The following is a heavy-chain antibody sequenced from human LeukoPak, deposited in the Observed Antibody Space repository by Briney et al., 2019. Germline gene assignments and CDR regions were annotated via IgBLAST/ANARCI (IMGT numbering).Heavy chain of an antibody. CDR1: GFMISNYG. V-gene: IGHV3-33*01. J-gene: IGHJ5*02. CDR2: MWHDGIRK. Sequence: PGRSLRLSCAASGFMISNYGMHWVRQAPGKGLDLVALMWHDGIRKNYADSVRGRFTISRDTSKTTLYLQMDSLSAEDTAVYYCARDRAIGSYDLWGQGTLVTVSS. CDR3: ARDRAIGSYDL. D-gene: IGHD1-26*01.